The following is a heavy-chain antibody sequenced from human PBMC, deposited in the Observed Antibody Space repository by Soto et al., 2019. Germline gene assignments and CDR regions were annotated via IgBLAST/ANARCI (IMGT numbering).Heavy chain of an antibody. CDR3: ARDLDSSGSYFDY. V-gene: IGHV4-61*01. CDR2: IYYSGST. J-gene: IGHJ4*02. D-gene: IGHD3-22*01. Sequence: SETLSLTCTVSGGSVSSGSYYWSWIRQPPGKGLEWIGYIYYSGSTNYNPSLKSRVTISVDTSKNQFSLKLSSVTAADTAVHYCARDLDSSGSYFDYWGQGTLVTVSS. CDR1: GGSVSSGSYY.